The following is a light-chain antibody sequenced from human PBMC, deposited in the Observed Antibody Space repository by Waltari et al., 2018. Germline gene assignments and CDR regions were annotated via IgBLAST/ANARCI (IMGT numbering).Light chain of an antibody. CDR3: QLWDKSSDPPYV. CDR2: EDT. Sequence: SYELTQPPSVSVSPGQTVSITCSGDNLGETYTCWYQQKPGQSPVLVIYEDTKRPSGIPERFSGSTSGNTATLTITRVEAGDEADYYCQLWDKSSDPPYVFGPGTKVTVL. V-gene: IGLV3-1*01. J-gene: IGLJ1*01. CDR1: NLGETY.